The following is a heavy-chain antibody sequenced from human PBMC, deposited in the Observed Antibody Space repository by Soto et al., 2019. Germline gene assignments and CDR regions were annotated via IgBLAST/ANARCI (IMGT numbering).Heavy chain of an antibody. V-gene: IGHV3-53*04. CDR2: IYSGGST. Sequence: GGSLRLSCAASGFTVSSNYMSWVRQAPGKGLEWVSVIYSGGSTYYADSVKGRFTISRHNSKNTLYLQMNSLRAEDTAVYYCARGGSGDYGHAFDIWGQGTMVTVSS. CDR3: ARGGSGDYGHAFDI. D-gene: IGHD4-17*01. CDR1: GFTVSSNY. J-gene: IGHJ3*02.